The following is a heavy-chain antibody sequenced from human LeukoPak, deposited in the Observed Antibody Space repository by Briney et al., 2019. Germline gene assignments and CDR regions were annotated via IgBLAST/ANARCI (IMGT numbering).Heavy chain of an antibody. CDR2: ISSSSSTI. CDR3: ARPGVHYGDYKGLDY. J-gene: IGHJ4*02. D-gene: IGHD4-17*01. CDR1: GFTLSHYP. V-gene: IGHV3-48*01. Sequence: PGGSLRLSCIASGFTLSHYPAMNWVRQAPGKGLEWVSYISSSSSTIYYADSVKGRFTISRDNAKNSLYLQMNSLRAEDTAVYYCARPGVHYGDYKGLDYWGQGTLVTVSS.